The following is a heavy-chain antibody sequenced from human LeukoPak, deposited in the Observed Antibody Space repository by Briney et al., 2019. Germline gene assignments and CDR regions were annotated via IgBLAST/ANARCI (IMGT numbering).Heavy chain of an antibody. CDR3: ARDGLELLVRASQTNNYYYYMDV. J-gene: IGHJ6*03. Sequence: GGSLRLSCAASGFTFSSYEMNWVRQAPGKGLEWVSYISSSGSTIYYADSVKGRFTISRDNSKNTLYLQMNSLRAEDTAVYYCARDGLELLVRASQTNNYYYYMDVWGKGTTVTVSS. D-gene: IGHD1-7*01. CDR2: ISSSGSTI. CDR1: GFTFSSYE. V-gene: IGHV3-48*03.